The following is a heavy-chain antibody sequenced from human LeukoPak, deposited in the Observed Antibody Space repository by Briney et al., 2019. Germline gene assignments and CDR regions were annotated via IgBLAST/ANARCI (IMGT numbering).Heavy chain of an antibody. Sequence: GSSVKVSCKASGGTFSSYAISWVRQAPGQGLEWMGGIIPIFGTANCAQKFQGRVTNTADESTSTAYMELSSLRSEDTAVYYCARAILIAVAGPGYFDYWGQGTLVTVSS. D-gene: IGHD6-19*01. V-gene: IGHV1-69*01. CDR2: IIPIFGTA. CDR3: ARAILIAVAGPGYFDY. J-gene: IGHJ4*02. CDR1: GGTFSSYA.